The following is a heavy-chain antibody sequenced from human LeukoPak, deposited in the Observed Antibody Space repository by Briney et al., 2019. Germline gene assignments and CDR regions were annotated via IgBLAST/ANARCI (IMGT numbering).Heavy chain of an antibody. V-gene: IGHV1-69*05. D-gene: IGHD1-1*01. CDR1: GGTFSSYA. CDR2: IIPIFGTA. CDR3: ARGGGSVQLERSNWFDP. Sequence: GASVKVSCKASGGTFSSYAISWVRQAPGQGLEWMGGIIPIFGTANYAQKFQGRVTITTDESTSTAYMELNSLRSEDTAVYYCARGGGSVQLERSNWFDPWGQGTLVTVSA. J-gene: IGHJ5*02.